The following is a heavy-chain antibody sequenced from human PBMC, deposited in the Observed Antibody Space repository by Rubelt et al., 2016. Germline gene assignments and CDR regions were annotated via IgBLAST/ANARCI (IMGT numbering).Heavy chain of an antibody. Sequence: QVQLQESGPGLVKPSQTLSLTCTVSGGSITSGGYYWSWIRQHPGKGLEWIGYIYFSGSTSYNPSLKSRVTISEDASKNQVPLRLSAGTAADTAVYYCARRTKSTNSYGWPRVDPWGQGALVTVSS. D-gene: IGHD5-18*01. V-gene: IGHV4-61*08. CDR1: GGSITSGGYY. CDR3: ARRTKSTNSYGWPRVDP. CDR2: IYFSGST. J-gene: IGHJ5*02.